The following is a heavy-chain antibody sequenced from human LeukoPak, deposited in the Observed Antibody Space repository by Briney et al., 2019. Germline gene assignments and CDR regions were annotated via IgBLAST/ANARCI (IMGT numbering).Heavy chain of an antibody. CDR2: ITAYNDKT. CDR1: GYTFTIYG. Sequence: ASVTVSFKASGYTFTIYGISWVRQAPGQGQEWMGWITAYNDKTNYAQKLQGRVTMTTDTSTSTAYMELRSLRSDDTAVYYCARALLWFGEPSHIDYWGQGTLVTASS. J-gene: IGHJ4*02. CDR3: ARALLWFGEPSHIDY. D-gene: IGHD3-10*01. V-gene: IGHV1-18*01.